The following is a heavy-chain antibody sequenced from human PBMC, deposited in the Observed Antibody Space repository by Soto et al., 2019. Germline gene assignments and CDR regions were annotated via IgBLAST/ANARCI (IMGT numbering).Heavy chain of an antibody. CDR1: GFTFSSYA. D-gene: IGHD6-19*01. Sequence: EVQLLESGGGLVQPGGSQRLSCAASGFTFSSYAMNWVRQAPGMGLEWVSVISGSGDSTYYADSVKGRFTISRDNSKNTLYLQMNSLRAEDTAVYYCASRSSGWYFDYWGQGTLITVSS. CDR2: ISGSGDST. V-gene: IGHV3-23*01. CDR3: ASRSSGWYFDY. J-gene: IGHJ4*02.